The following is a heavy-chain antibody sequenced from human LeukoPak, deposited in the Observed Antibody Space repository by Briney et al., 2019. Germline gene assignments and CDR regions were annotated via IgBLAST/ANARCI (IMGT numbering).Heavy chain of an antibody. CDR1: GFTFSNYW. V-gene: IGHV3-7*04. J-gene: IGHJ4*02. CDR2: IDQDGSEM. Sequence: GGSLRLSCAASGFTFSNYWMTWVRQAPGKGLEWVANIDQDGSEMYSVDSVKGRFSISRDNAKKALYLQMNSLRAEDTAVYYCARAYYYGSGDYYSWAYFDFWGLGTLVTVPS. D-gene: IGHD3-10*01. CDR3: ARAYYYGSGDYYSWAYFDF.